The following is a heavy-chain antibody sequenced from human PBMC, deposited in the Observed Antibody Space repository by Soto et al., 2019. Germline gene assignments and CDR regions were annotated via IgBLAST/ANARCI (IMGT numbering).Heavy chain of an antibody. CDR2: LRGSGTST. Sequence: PGESLKISCAASGFSFVNYAMNWVRQAPGKGLEWVSGLRGSGTSTYYADSVKGRFTISRDNSRDTLFLQMNSLTADDTAVYYCAKATTNGGWFNPFDSWGQGALVTVSS. CDR3: AKATTNGGWFNPFDS. V-gene: IGHV3-23*01. CDR1: GFSFVNYA. J-gene: IGHJ4*02. D-gene: IGHD6-19*01.